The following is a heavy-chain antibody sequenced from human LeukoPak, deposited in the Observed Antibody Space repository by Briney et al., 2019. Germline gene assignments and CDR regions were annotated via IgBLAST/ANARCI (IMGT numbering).Heavy chain of an antibody. J-gene: IGHJ6*03. CDR1: GFTFSSYA. CDR3: ARDLGFSVDSSSWYRRLSYYYYYMDV. V-gene: IGHV3-30*04. CDR2: ISYDGSNK. D-gene: IGHD6-13*01. Sequence: SGGSLRLSCAASGFTFSSYAMHWVRQAPGKGLEWVAVISYDGSNKYYADSVKGRFTISRDNSKNTLYLQMNSLRAEDTAVYYCARDLGFSVDSSSWYRRLSYYYYYMDVWGKGTTVTVSS.